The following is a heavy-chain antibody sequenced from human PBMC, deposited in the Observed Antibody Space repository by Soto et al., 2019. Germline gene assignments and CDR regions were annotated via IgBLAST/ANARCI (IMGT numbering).Heavy chain of an antibody. CDR1: GDSVTNYD. J-gene: IGHJ4*02. D-gene: IGHD3-10*01. CDR2: IYAHGGP. V-gene: IGHV4-4*07. Sequence: QVQLQDSRPGLVKPAETLSHTCTSSGDSVTNYDWPWIRQPAGKGLEWIGHIYAHGGPTYNPSLKRRVALPLYTAKSQVSLTLASVTAMDTAIYYCVRAYGSGRTYDHWGQATLFTVAS. CDR3: VRAYGSGRTYDH.